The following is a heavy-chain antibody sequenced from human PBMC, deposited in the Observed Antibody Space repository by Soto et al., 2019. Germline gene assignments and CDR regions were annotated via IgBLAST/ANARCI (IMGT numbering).Heavy chain of an antibody. D-gene: IGHD3-3*01. CDR1: GFTFDDYA. CDR3: AKDIGTFWSGYSQPFKDYYYMDV. Sequence: GGSLRLSCAASGFTFDDYAMHWVRQAPGKGLEWVSGISWNSGSIGYADSVKGRFTISRDNAKNSLYLQMNSLRAEDTALYYCAKDIGTFWSGYSQPFKDYYYMDVWGKGTTVTVSS. J-gene: IGHJ6*03. CDR2: ISWNSGSI. V-gene: IGHV3-9*01.